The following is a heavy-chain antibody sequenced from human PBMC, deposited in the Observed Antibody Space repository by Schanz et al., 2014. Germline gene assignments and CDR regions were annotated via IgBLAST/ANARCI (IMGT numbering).Heavy chain of an antibody. Sequence: EVQLVESGGEFIQPGGSLRLSCEASGFTFSRYWMHWVRQAPGKGLEWVSRLNFDETYTSYADSVKGRFTISRDNSKNTLYLQMNSLRAEDTAVYYCIRGDIMVVPVAHFWGQGILVTVSS. CDR1: GFTFSRYW. D-gene: IGHD2-2*01. CDR3: IRGDIMVVPVAHF. V-gene: IGHV3-74*01. CDR2: LNFDETYT. J-gene: IGHJ4*02.